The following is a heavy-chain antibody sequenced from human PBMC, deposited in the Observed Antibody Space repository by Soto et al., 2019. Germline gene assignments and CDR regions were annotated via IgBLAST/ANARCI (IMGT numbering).Heavy chain of an antibody. CDR3: ALGGYNYGRPFDF. CDR1: GGSISNFH. J-gene: IGHJ4*02. D-gene: IGHD5-18*01. V-gene: IGHV4-59*01. CDR2: IYYSGN. Sequence: SETLSLTCNVSGGSISNFHLSWIRQPPGKGLKWIGYIYYSGNYYNPSLTSRVSMSLDKSKNQFSLHLKSVTAADTALYFCALGGYNYGRPFDFWGQGTRVTVSS.